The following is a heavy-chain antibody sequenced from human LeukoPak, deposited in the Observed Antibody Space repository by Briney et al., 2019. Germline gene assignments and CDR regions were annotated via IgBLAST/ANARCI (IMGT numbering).Heavy chain of an antibody. D-gene: IGHD5-18*01. CDR1: GYSFTGYW. V-gene: IGHV5-51*01. CDR2: IYPGDSDT. J-gene: IGHJ4*02. CDR3: ARSWVSGYGTVLDY. Sequence: GESLKISCKSDGYSFTGYWIGWVRQMPGKGLEWMGIIYPGDSDTRYSPSFQGQVTISADKSIRTAYLQWSSLTASDTAIYYCARSWVSGYGTVLDYWGQGTLVTVSS.